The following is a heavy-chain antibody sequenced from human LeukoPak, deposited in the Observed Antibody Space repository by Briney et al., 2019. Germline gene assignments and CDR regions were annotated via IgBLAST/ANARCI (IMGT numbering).Heavy chain of an antibody. J-gene: IGHJ5*02. V-gene: IGHV4-59*12. CDR3: ARDSAVEGFDP. D-gene: IGHD6-19*01. CDR2: IYYSGST. Sequence: SQTLSLTCTVSGGSNSSYYTRCIRQPPGKGLEWIGYIYYSGSTNYNPSLNSRVTISVDRSKNQFSLKLTSVTAADTAMYYCARDSAVEGFDPWAQGTLVTVSS. CDR1: GGSNSSYY.